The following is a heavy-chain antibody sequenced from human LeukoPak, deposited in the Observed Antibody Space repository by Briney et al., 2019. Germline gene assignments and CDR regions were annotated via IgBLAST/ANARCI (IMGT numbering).Heavy chain of an antibody. J-gene: IGHJ3*02. CDR3: ARDTSGYSPDAFDI. D-gene: IGHD3-3*01. Sequence: PSETLSLTCTVSGGSISSYYWSWIRQPAGKGLEWIGRIYTSGSTNYNPSLKSRVTMSVDTSKNQFSLKLSSVTAADTAVYYCARDTSGYSPDAFDIWGQGTVVSVSS. CDR2: IYTSGST. CDR1: GGSISSYY. V-gene: IGHV4-4*07.